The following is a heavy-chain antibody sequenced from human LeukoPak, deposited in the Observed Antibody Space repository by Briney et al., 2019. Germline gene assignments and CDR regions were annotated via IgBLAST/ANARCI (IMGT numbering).Heavy chain of an antibody. J-gene: IGHJ4*02. CDR2: INPNSGGA. CDR3: ATLDNSGLDY. V-gene: IGHV1-2*02. D-gene: IGHD6-19*01. CDR1: GYTFTGYY. Sequence: ASVKVSCKASGYTFTGYYIHWVRQAPGQGLEWMGWINPNSGGANYAQKFQGRVTMTRDTSINTAYMELSRLRSDDTAVYHCATLDNSGLDYWGQGTLVTVSS.